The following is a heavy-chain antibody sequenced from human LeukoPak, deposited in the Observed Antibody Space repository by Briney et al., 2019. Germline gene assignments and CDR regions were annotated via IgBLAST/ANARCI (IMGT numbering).Heavy chain of an antibody. J-gene: IGHJ4*02. CDR3: ARNDGWYDY. CDR2: IYYTGNT. Sequence: SETLSLTCSVSGDSITGYYWGWIRQPPGKGLEWIGNIYYTGNTYYNSSLKSRVTISLDTSKNQFSLKLSSVTAADTAVYYCARNDGWYDYWGQGTLVTVSS. CDR1: GDSITGYY. D-gene: IGHD6-19*01. V-gene: IGHV4-39*07.